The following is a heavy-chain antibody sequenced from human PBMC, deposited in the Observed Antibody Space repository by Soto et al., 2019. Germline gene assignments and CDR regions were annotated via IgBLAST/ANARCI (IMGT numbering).Heavy chain of an antibody. CDR3: AKNVLRYFDPYYFDY. J-gene: IGHJ4*02. V-gene: IGHV3-23*01. D-gene: IGHD3-9*01. Sequence: PGGSLRLSCAASGFTFSSYAMSWVRQAPGKGLEWVSAISGSGGSTYYADSVKGRFTISRDNSKNTLYLQMNSLRAEDTAVYYCAKNVLRYFDPYYFDYWGQGTLVTVSS. CDR2: ISGSGGST. CDR1: GFTFSSYA.